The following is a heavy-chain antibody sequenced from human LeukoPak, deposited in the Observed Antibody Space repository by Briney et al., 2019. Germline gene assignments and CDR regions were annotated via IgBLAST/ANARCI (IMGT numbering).Heavy chain of an antibody. CDR1: RFTCRNAW. D-gene: IGHD5/OR15-5a*01. J-gene: IGHJ4*02. CDR2: VKSIPDGGTT. V-gene: IGHV3-15*07. CDR3: ITVYDSVTY. Sequence: GGSLRLSCGASRFTCRNAWMDWLRQAPGEGLEWVGRVKSIPDGGTTDYAAPVKGRFTISRDESIDTLYLKMNGLKSEDTAVYYCITVYDSVTYWGRGTLVTVSS.